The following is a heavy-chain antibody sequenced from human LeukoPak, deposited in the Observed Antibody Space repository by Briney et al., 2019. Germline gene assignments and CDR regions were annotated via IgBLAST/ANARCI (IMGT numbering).Heavy chain of an antibody. CDR1: GGSFSGYY. Sequence: PSETLSLTCAVYGGSFSGYYWSWIRQPPGKGLEWIGEINHSGSTNYNPSLKSRVTISVDTSKNQFSLKLSSVTAADTAVYYCASYYYGSGSYYRTMPLNYWGQGTLVTVSS. J-gene: IGHJ4*02. D-gene: IGHD3-10*01. CDR2: INHSGST. CDR3: ASYYYGSGSYYRTMPLNY. V-gene: IGHV4-34*01.